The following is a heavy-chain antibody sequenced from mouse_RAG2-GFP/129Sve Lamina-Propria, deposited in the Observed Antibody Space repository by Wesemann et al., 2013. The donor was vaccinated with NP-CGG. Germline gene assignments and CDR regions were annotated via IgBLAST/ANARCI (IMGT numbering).Heavy chain of an antibody. CDR3: AVYDSSYYFDY. Sequence: QVQLQQPGAELVKPGASVKLSCKASGYTFTSYWMHWVKQRPGQGLEWIGMIHPNSGSTNYNQKFKGKATLTVDKSSSTAYMQLSSLTSEDSAVYYCAVYDSSYYFDYWGQGTTLTVSS. V-gene: IGHV1-64*01. D-gene: IGHD2-3*01. CDR2: IHPNSGST. J-gene: IGHJ2*01. CDR1: GYTFTSYW.